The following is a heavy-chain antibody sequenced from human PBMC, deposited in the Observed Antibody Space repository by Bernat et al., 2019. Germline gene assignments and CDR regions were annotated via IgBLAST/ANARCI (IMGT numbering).Heavy chain of an antibody. V-gene: IGHV3-33*01. CDR3: ARDWSFYGIFDY. CDR1: GFSFRTYG. J-gene: IGHJ4*02. CDR2: IWYDGSNT. Sequence: QVQLVESGGGVVQPGRSLRLSCAASGFSFRTYGMHWVRQAPGKGLEWVAVIWYDGSNTYYADSVTGRFTISRDNSKNTLYLQLNSLRAEDTAVYYCARDWSFYGIFDYWGQGTLVTVSS. D-gene: IGHD2/OR15-2a*01.